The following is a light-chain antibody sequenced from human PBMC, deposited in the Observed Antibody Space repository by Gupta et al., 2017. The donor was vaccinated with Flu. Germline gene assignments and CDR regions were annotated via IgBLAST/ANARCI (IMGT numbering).Light chain of an antibody. Sequence: QSVLTQPPSVSGAPGQRVTIPCTGSSPNIGAGYDVQWYQHLPGKAPKLLIYSNSDPPSGVPDRFAGSTSGISASLAISGLQAEDEADYYCQSYDGSLNSYVFGSGTKVTVL. CDR2: SNS. CDR3: QSYDGSLNSYV. J-gene: IGLJ1*01. V-gene: IGLV1-40*01. CDR1: SPNIGAGYD.